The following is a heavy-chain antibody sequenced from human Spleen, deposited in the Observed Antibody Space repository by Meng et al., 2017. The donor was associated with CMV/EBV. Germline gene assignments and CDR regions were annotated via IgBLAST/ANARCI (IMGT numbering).Heavy chain of an antibody. V-gene: IGHV2-5*01. CDR3: ALKGYCSSTACYGGY. Sequence: FSLSTSGVGMGWLRQAPGKALEWLALIYWNDDKRYSPALKSRLTITKDTSKNQVVLTMTNMDPVDTATYDCALKGYCSSTACYGGYWGQGTLVTVSS. D-gene: IGHD2-2*01. J-gene: IGHJ4*02. CDR1: FSLSTSGVG. CDR2: IYWNDDK.